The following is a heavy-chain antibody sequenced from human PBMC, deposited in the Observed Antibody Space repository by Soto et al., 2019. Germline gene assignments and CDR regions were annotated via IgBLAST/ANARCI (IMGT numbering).Heavy chain of an antibody. CDR3: VCLFDSYGLDV. J-gene: IGHJ6*02. CDR1: GYNFTYRY. V-gene: IGHV1-45*02. Sequence: QIQLAQSGAEVRKTGSSVEISCKASGYNFTYRYLHWVRQAPGQALEWMGWITPFNGNTKYAQKFPDRGTLTRGGSRSPTYMELSGLISAETGLPYCVCLFDSYGLDVWGQGTTVTVSS. CDR2: ITPFNGNT. D-gene: IGHD3-3*01.